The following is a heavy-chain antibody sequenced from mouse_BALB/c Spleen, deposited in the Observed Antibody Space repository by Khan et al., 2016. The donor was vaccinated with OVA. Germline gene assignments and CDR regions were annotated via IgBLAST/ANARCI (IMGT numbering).Heavy chain of an antibody. Sequence: EVELVESGGGLVKPGGSLKLSCAASGFTFSNYAMSWVRQTPEKRLEWVASISSGGNTYYPDSVKGRFTISRDNARNILYLQMSSLRSEDTAMHYCARDYWFTYWGQGTLVTVSA. CDR2: ISSGGNT. V-gene: IGHV5-6-5*01. CDR1: GFTFSNYA. CDR3: ARDYWFTY. J-gene: IGHJ3*01.